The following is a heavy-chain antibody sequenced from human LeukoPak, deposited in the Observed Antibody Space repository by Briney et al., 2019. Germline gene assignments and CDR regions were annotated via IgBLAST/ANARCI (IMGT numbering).Heavy chain of an antibody. J-gene: IGHJ4*02. CDR2: IYYSGST. CDR3: ARVYGSGSYAIFDY. V-gene: IGHV4-59*01. Sequence: SETLSLTCTVSGGSISSYYWSWIRQPPGKGLEWIGYIYYSGSTNYNPSLKSRVTISVDTSKNQFSLKLSSVTAADTAVYYCARVYGSGSYAIFDYWGQGTLVTVSS. D-gene: IGHD3-10*01. CDR1: GGSISSYY.